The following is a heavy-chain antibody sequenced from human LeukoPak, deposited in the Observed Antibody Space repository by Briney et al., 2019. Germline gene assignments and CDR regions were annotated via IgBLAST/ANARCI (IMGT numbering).Heavy chain of an antibody. CDR1: GFTFSSYW. J-gene: IGHJ4*02. D-gene: IGHD3-10*01. CDR2: IKQDGSEK. CDR3: ARDFYYYGSGTAPFDY. V-gene: IGHV3-7*01. Sequence: GGSLRLSCAASGFTFSSYWMSWVRQAPGKGLEWVANIKQDGSEKYYVDSVKGRFTISRDNAKNSLYLQMNSLRAEDTAVYYCARDFYYYGSGTAPFDYWGQGTLVTVSS.